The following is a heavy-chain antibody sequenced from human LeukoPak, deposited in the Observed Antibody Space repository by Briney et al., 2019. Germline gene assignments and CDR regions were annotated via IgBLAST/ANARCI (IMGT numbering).Heavy chain of an antibody. CDR3: ARERSSGWYKSYYYGMDV. J-gene: IGHJ6*02. CDR1: GFTFSSYS. Sequence: GGSLRLSCAASGFTFSSYSMNWVRQAPGKGLEWVSSISSSSSYIYYADSVKGRFTISRDNAKNSLYLQMNSLRAEDTAVYYCARERSSGWYKSYYYGMDVWGQGTTVTVSS. CDR2: ISSSSSYI. V-gene: IGHV3-21*01. D-gene: IGHD6-19*01.